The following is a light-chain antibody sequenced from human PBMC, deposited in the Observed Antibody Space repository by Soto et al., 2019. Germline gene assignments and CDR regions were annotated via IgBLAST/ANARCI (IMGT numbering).Light chain of an antibody. J-gene: IGLJ1*01. CDR3: ASYTSIGTEV. CDR1: SSDVGGYNF. V-gene: IGLV2-14*03. Sequence: QPVLTQPASVSGSPGQSITISCTGTSSDVGGYNFVSWYQQHPDKAPKVIIFDVTFRPSGVSNRFSGSKSGSTASLIISGLQAEDEADYYCASYTSIGTEVFGTGTKLTVL. CDR2: DVT.